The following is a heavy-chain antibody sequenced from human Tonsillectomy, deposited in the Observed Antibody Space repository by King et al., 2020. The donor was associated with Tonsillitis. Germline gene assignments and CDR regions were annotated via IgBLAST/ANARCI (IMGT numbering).Heavy chain of an antibody. V-gene: IGHV4-34*01. CDR2: INHSGST. J-gene: IGHJ6*03. CDR1: GGSFSGYY. D-gene: IGHD6-13*01. Sequence: VQLQQWGAGLLEPSETLSLTCAVYGGSFSGYYWSWIRQPPGKGLEWIGEINHSGSTNYNPSLKSRVTISVDTSKNQFSLKLSSVTAADTAVYYCARGGGIRAVYYYYYMDVWGKGTTVTVSS. CDR3: ARGGGIRAVYYYYYMDV.